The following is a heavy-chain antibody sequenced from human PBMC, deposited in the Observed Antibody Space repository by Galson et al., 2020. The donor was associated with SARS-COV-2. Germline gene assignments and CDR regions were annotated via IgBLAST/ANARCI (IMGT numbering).Heavy chain of an antibody. D-gene: IGHD4-17*01. CDR1: GGSISTTSYF. CDR3: ARRGGTVATRHFDL. J-gene: IGHJ2*01. V-gene: IGHV4-39*01. CDR2: IYYSGTT. Sequence: SETLSLTCTVSGGSISTTSYFWGWIRQPPGKGLEWIGTIYYSGTTYYNPTLRSRVTISVDTSRNQFSLKLNSVTAAATAVYYCARRGGTVATRHFDLWGRGTLVTVSS.